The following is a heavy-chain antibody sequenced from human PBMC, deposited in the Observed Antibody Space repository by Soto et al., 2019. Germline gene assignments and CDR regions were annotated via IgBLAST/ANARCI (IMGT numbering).Heavy chain of an antibody. Sequence: PGGSLRLSCAASGFTFSSYAMSWVRQAPGKGLEWVSAISGSGGSTYYADSVKGRFTISRDNSKNTLYLQMNSLRAEDTAVYYCAKVPTVDGNSVYYGMDVWGQGTTVTVSS. V-gene: IGHV3-23*01. CDR1: GFTFSSYA. D-gene: IGHD6-19*01. CDR3: AKVPTVDGNSVYYGMDV. J-gene: IGHJ6*02. CDR2: ISGSGGST.